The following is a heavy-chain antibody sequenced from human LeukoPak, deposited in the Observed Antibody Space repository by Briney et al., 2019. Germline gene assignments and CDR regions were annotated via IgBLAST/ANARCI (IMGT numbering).Heavy chain of an antibody. V-gene: IGHV1-46*01. CDR1: GYTFTSYY. CDR3: ARDMCSSTSCYAGYYYYYYMDV. J-gene: IGHJ6*03. CDR2: INPSGGST. Sequence: ASVKVSCKASGYTFTSYYMHWVRQAPGQGLEWMGIINPSGGSTSYAQKFQGRVTMTRDMSTSTVYMELSRLRSDDTAVYYCARDMCSSTSCYAGYYYYYYMDVWGKGTTVTISS. D-gene: IGHD2-2*01.